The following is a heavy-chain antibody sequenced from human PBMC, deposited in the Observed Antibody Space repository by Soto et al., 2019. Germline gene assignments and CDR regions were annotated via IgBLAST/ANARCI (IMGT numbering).Heavy chain of an antibody. J-gene: IGHJ6*02. D-gene: IGHD3-16*01. V-gene: IGHV4-30-4*02. CDR1: GDSIGSGNKY. Sequence: PSETLSLTCSVSGDSIGSGNKYGMWIRHAPGKGLEWIGYIFSSGTTYYNPSLKSRLTMSLDTSQNQFSLKLNSVTAADTAVYFCARVPSPFDFYYAMDVWGQGTTVTVSS. CDR2: IFSSGTT. CDR3: ARVPSPFDFYYAMDV.